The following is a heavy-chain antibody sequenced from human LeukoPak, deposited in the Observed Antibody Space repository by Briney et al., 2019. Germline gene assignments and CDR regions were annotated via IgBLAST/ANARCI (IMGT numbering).Heavy chain of an antibody. D-gene: IGHD4-11*01. CDR1: GFTFSSYS. CDR2: ISSSSSYI. CDR3: ARDRYSNYRDWFDP. Sequence: GGSLRLSCAASGFTFSSYSMNWVRQAPGKGLEWVSSISSSSSYIYYADSVKGRFTISRDNAKNSLYLQMNSLRAEDTAVYYCARDRYSNYRDWFDPWGQGTLVTVSS. V-gene: IGHV3-21*01. J-gene: IGHJ5*02.